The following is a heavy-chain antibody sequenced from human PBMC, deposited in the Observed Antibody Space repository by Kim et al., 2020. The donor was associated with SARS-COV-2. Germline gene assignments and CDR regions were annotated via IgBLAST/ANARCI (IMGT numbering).Heavy chain of an antibody. J-gene: IGHJ6*02. CDR1: GFTFSRFA. Sequence: GWSLRLSCAASGFTFSRFAMSWVRQAPGKGLEWVSAISGSGGNTYFADSVKGRFTISRDNSKNRLFFQLNSLRAEDTAVYYCAKDRCSSTNCFLSPPYYYYGMDVWGQGTTVTVSS. V-gene: IGHV3-23*01. CDR3: AKDRCSSTNCFLSPPYYYYGMDV. CDR2: ISGSGGNT. D-gene: IGHD2-2*01.